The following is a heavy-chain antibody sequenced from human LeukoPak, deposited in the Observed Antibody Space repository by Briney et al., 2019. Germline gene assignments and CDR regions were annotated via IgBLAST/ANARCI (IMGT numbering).Heavy chain of an antibody. CDR2: NSSSGSTR. D-gene: IGHD3-16*01. Sequence: GGSLRLSCAASGFTFSDYYMSWLRQAPGKGLEWVSYNSSSGSTRHSADSVKGRFTISRDNAKNSLYLQMNSLGAEDTAVYYCARGPISWGHLMNYYYYGMDVWGQGTTVTVSS. V-gene: IGHV3-11*01. J-gene: IGHJ6*02. CDR1: GFTFSDYY. CDR3: ARGPISWGHLMNYYYYGMDV.